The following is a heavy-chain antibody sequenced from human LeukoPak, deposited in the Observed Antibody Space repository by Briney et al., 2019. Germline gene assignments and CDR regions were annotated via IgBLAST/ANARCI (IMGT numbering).Heavy chain of an antibody. D-gene: IGHD6-13*01. CDR1: GGSISSYY. V-gene: IGHV4-59*08. Sequence: PSETLSLTCTVSGGSISSYYWSWIRQPPGKGLEWIGYIYYSGSTNYNPSLKSRVTISVDTSKNQFSLKPSSVTAADTAVYYCARQNPIAAAPFDYWGQGTLVTVSS. J-gene: IGHJ4*02. CDR2: IYYSGST. CDR3: ARQNPIAAAPFDY.